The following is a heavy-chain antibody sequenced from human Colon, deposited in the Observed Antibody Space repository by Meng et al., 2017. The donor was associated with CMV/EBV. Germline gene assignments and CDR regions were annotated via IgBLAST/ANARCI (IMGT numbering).Heavy chain of an antibody. J-gene: IGHJ4*02. Sequence: GESLKISCAASDFIFSDFQMSWVRQAPGKGLEWVAYISSSGNVMHYADSVKGRFTISRDNAENSLSLQMNSLRAEDTAIYFCAREGDFYDSDGYSYYFDYWGPGTLVTVSS. D-gene: IGHD3-22*01. CDR2: ISSSGNVM. V-gene: IGHV3-11*04. CDR3: AREGDFYDSDGYSYYFDY. CDR1: DFIFSDFQ.